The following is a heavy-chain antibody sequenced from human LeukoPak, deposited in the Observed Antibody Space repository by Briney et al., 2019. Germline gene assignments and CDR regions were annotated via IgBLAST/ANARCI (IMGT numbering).Heavy chain of an antibody. CDR1: GYTFTSYG. V-gene: IGHV1-18*01. CDR3: ARAPLGYCSSTSCYAYFDY. CDR2: ISAYNGNT. J-gene: IGHJ4*02. D-gene: IGHD2-2*01. Sequence: AAVKVSCKASGYTFTSYGISWVRQAPGQGLEWMGWISAYNGNTNYAQKLQGRVTMTTDTSTSTAYMELRSLRSDDTAVYYCARAPLGYCSSTSCYAYFDYWGQGTLVTVSS.